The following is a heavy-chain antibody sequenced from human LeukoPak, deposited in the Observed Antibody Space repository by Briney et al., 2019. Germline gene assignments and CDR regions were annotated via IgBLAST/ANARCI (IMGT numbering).Heavy chain of an antibody. CDR3: ARSRGKYSSRSIDY. V-gene: IGHV4-61*02. CDR2: IYTSGST. D-gene: IGHD6-13*01. Sequence: SETLSLTCTVSGGSISSGSYYWSWIRRPAGKGLEWIGRIYTSGSTNYNPSLKSRVTISVDTSKNQFSLKLSSVTAADTAVYYCARSRGKYSSRSIDYWGQGTLVTVSS. J-gene: IGHJ4*02. CDR1: GGSISSGSYY.